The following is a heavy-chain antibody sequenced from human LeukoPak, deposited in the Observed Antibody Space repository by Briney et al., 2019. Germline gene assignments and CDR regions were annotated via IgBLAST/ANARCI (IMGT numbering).Heavy chain of an antibody. Sequence: ASVKVSCKASGYTFTGYYMHWVRQAPGQGLEWVGWISAYNGDTNYAQKFQGRVTLTTDTSTSTAYMDLRSLRSDDTAVYYCARDYGSGTTRNFGHWGQGTLVTVSS. V-gene: IGHV1-18*04. CDR1: GYTFTGYY. CDR2: ISAYNGDT. CDR3: ARDYGSGTTRNFGH. J-gene: IGHJ4*02. D-gene: IGHD3-10*01.